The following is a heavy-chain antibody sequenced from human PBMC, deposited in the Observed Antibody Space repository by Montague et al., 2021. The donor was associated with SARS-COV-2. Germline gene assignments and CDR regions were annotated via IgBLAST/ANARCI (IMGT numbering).Heavy chain of an antibody. Sequence: SETLSLTCTVSGGSIRTSSYYWSWIRQPPGKGRNWIGSIYYSGSTYYNPSLRSRVPLSVYTYKNQFSLKLSSVTAAGTAVYYCAMRGGSLDAFDIWGQGTMVIVSS. CDR3: AMRGGSLDAFDI. J-gene: IGHJ3*02. CDR1: GGSIRTSSYY. CDR2: IYYSGST. D-gene: IGHD3-10*01. V-gene: IGHV4-39*01.